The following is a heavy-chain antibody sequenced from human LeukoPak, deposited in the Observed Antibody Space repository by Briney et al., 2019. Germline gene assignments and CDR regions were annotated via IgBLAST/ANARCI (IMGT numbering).Heavy chain of an antibody. V-gene: IGHV3-74*01. J-gene: IGHJ4*02. CDR3: ARESSGSYWG. CDR2: LNLDGSTT. D-gene: IGHD3-10*01. Sequence: GGSLTLSCVAAGFIFSKHWMHWVRQAPGEGVVGVSRLNLDGSTTSYADSVKGRFTISRDNGKNTLYLQMNSLRVDDTGVYYCARESSGSYWGWGQGTLVTVSS. CDR1: GFIFSKHW.